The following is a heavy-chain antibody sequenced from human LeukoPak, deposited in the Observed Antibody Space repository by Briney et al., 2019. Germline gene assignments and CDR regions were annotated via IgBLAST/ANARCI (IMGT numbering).Heavy chain of an antibody. D-gene: IGHD5-18*01. Sequence: PGGSLRLSCAASGFTLGSYWMHWVRQAPGKGLVWVSLINIDGGTTNYADSVKGRFTISRDNSKNTLYLQMNSLRAEDTAVYYCARDQGYSYGRAIDYWGQGTLVTVSS. CDR1: GFTLGSYW. CDR2: INIDGGTT. J-gene: IGHJ4*02. V-gene: IGHV3-74*01. CDR3: ARDQGYSYGRAIDY.